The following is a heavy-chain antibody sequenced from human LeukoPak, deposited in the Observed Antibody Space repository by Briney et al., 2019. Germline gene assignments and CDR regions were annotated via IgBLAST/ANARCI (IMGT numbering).Heavy chain of an antibody. CDR1: GFTVSSNY. CDR2: IYSGGST. CDR3: ARAWLKGAFDI. D-gene: IGHD5-12*01. V-gene: IGHV3-53*01. J-gene: IGHJ3*02. Sequence: PGGSLRLSCAASGFTVSSNYMSWVRQAPGKGLEWASVIYSGGSTYYADSVKGRFTISRDNSKNTLYLQMNSLRAEDTAVYYCARAWLKGAFDIWGQGTMVTVSS.